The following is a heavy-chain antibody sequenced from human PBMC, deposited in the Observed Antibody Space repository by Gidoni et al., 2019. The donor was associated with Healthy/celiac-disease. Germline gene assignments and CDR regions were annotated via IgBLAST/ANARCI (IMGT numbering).Heavy chain of an antibody. Sequence: QVQLQESGPGLVKPSETLSLTCTVSGGSISSYYWSWIRQPPGKGLEWIGYIYYSGSTNYNPSLKSRVTISVDTSKNQFSLKLSSVTAADTAVYYCARVYYGSGSYYYYYYGMDVWGQGTTVTVSS. J-gene: IGHJ6*02. V-gene: IGHV4-59*01. CDR1: GGSISSYY. CDR3: ARVYYGSGSYYYYYYGMDV. D-gene: IGHD3-10*01. CDR2: IYYSGST.